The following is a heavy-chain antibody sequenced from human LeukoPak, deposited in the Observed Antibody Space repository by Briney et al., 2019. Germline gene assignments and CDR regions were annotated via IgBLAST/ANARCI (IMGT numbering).Heavy chain of an antibody. V-gene: IGHV3-23*01. D-gene: IGHD3-22*01. J-gene: IGHJ4*02. Sequence: PRGSLRLSCSASGFTFSSYAMHWVRQAPGKGLEWVSTISGSGGSTYYADSVKGRFTISRDNSKNTLYLQMNSLRAEDTAVYYCAKATDSSVYYYEYSPDYWGQGTLVTVSS. CDR2: ISGSGGST. CDR1: GFTFSSYA. CDR3: AKATDSSVYYYEYSPDY.